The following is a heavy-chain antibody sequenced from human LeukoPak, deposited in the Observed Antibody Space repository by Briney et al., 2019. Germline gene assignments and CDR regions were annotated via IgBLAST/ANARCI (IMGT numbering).Heavy chain of an antibody. Sequence: PSETLSLTCTVSGGSISGYYWSWIRQPPGKGLEWIGFIYYSGSTNYNPSLKSRVTISVDTSKNQFSLKLSSVTAADTAVYYCARGCSGGNCYSAGAFDIWGQGTMVTVSS. D-gene: IGHD2-15*01. CDR2: IYYSGST. CDR1: GGSISGYY. J-gene: IGHJ3*02. CDR3: ARGCSGGNCYSAGAFDI. V-gene: IGHV4-59*08.